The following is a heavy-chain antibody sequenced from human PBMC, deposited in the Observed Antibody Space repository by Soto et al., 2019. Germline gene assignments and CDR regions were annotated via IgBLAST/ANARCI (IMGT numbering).Heavy chain of an antibody. Sequence: GGSLRLSCAASGSTFSGYSMNWVRQAPGKGLEWFSYISSSSSTIYYADSVKGRFTISRDNAKNSLYLQMNSLRDEDTAVYYCARGGNSGRGAFDIWGQGTMVTVSS. V-gene: IGHV3-48*02. D-gene: IGHD1-26*01. J-gene: IGHJ3*02. CDR3: ARGGNSGRGAFDI. CDR2: ISSSSSTI. CDR1: GSTFSGYS.